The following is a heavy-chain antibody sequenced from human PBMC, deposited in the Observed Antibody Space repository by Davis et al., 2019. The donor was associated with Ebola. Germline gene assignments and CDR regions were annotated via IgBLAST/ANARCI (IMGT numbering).Heavy chain of an antibody. D-gene: IGHD3-10*01. Sequence: AASVKVSCKASGYTFTSYGISWVRQAPGQGLEWMGWISAYNGNTSYAQKLQGRVTMTTDTSTSTAYMELRSLRSDDTAVYYCARTITMVRGVDFDFWGQGTLVIVSS. V-gene: IGHV1-18*01. CDR3: ARTITMVRGVDFDF. CDR1: GYTFTSYG. CDR2: ISAYNGNT. J-gene: IGHJ4*02.